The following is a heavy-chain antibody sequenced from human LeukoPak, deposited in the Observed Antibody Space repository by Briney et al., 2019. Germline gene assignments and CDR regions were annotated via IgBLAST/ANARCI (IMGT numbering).Heavy chain of an antibody. V-gene: IGHV3-23*01. Sequence: GGSLRLSCAASESTFNTYAMNWVRQAPGKGLEWVSSISGTGSVTFYAESVKGRFTLSRDKSKNTVYLQMNGLRAEDTAIYYCVKKRGYDLHSLPMDVWRQGTTGTVSS. D-gene: IGHD5-12*01. J-gene: IGHJ6*02. CDR1: ESTFNTYA. CDR2: ISGTGSVT. CDR3: VKKRGYDLHSLPMDV.